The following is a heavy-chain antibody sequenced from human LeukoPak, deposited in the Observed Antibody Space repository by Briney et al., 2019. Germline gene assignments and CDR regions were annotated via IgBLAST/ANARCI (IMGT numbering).Heavy chain of an antibody. D-gene: IGHD5-12*01. CDR3: ARGGGGYSGYDETGSFGY. CDR2: ISSSGSTI. V-gene: IGHV3-48*03. CDR1: GFTFSSYE. J-gene: IGHJ4*02. Sequence: PGGSLRLSCAASGFTFSSYEMNWVRQAPGKGLEWVSYISSSGSTIYYADSLKGRFTISRDNAKNSLYLQMNSLRAEDTAVYYCARGGGGYSGYDETGSFGYWGQGTLVTVSS.